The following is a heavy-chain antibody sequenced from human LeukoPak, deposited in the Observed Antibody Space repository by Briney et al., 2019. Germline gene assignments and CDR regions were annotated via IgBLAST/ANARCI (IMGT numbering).Heavy chain of an antibody. V-gene: IGHV3-30*02. D-gene: IGHD5-18*01. Sequence: GGSLRLSCAASGFTFSSYAMSWVRQAPGKGLEWVAFIRYDGSNKYYADSVKGRFTISRDNSKNTLYLQMNSLRAEDTAVYYCAKDPNVDTAMTRSGQFDYWGQGTLVTVSS. CDR3: AKDPNVDTAMTRSGQFDY. CDR2: IRYDGSNK. J-gene: IGHJ4*02. CDR1: GFTFSSYA.